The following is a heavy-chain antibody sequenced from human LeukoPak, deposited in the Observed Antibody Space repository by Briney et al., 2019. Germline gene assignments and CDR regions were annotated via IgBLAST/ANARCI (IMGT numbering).Heavy chain of an antibody. Sequence: GGSLRLSCAASGFTFSSYAMHWVRQAPGKGLVWVAVISYDGSNKYYADSVKGRFTISRDNSKNTLYLQMNSLRAEDTAVYYCARDALPNYYYYYYMDVWGKGTTVTVSS. J-gene: IGHJ6*03. CDR3: ARDALPNYYYYYYMDV. CDR2: ISYDGSNK. CDR1: GFTFSSYA. V-gene: IGHV3-30*01. D-gene: IGHD2-2*01.